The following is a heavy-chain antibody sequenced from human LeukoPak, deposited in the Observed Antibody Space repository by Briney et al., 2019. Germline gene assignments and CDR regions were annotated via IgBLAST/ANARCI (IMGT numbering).Heavy chain of an antibody. CDR1: GGSFSGYY. D-gene: IGHD6-13*01. J-gene: IGHJ5*02. CDR3: ARAYSSSWSYNWFDP. V-gene: IGHV4-34*01. Sequence: SETLSLTCAVYGGSFSGYYWSWLRQPPGKGLEWLGEINHSGSTNYNPSLKSRVTISVDTSKNQLSLKLSSVTAAGTAVYYCARAYSSSWSYNWFDPWGQGTLVTVSS. CDR2: INHSGST.